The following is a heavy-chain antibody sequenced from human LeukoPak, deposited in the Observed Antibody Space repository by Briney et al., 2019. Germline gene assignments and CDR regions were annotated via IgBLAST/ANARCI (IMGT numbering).Heavy chain of an antibody. CDR2: IIPIFGTA. CDR1: AGTFSSYA. Sequence: SVKVSCKASAGTFSSYAISWVRQAPGQGLEWMGGIIPIFGTANYAQKFQGRVTITADESTSTAYMELSSLRSEDTAVYYCARGRYYDSSGPIDYWGQGTLVTVSS. D-gene: IGHD3-22*01. V-gene: IGHV1-69*01. CDR3: ARGRYYDSSGPIDY. J-gene: IGHJ4*02.